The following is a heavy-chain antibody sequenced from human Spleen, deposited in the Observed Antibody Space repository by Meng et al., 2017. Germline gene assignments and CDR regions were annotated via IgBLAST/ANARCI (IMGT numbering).Heavy chain of an antibody. Sequence: GGSLRLSCAASGFNFDDYAMHWVRQAPGKGLEWVSGISSSGGTTYYADSVRGRFIISRDNSKNTVYLQMHSLRAEDTAIFYCVKGYGPDWYFDLWGRGTLVTVSS. J-gene: IGHJ2*01. CDR3: VKGYGPDWYFDL. D-gene: IGHD4-17*01. V-gene: IGHV3-23*01. CDR2: ISSSGGTT. CDR1: GFNFDDYA.